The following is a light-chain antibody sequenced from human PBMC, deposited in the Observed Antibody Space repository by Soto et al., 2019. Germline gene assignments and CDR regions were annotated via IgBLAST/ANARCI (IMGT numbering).Light chain of an antibody. CDR2: AAF. CDR1: QDIRND. Sequence: AVQMSQSPSSLSASVGDRVTITCRASQDIRNDLAWYQQPPGRAPHLLIVAAFNLQSGVPSRCSGGGAGTHSTLTISSLELEDVAVYYCQQRSNWPWTFGQGTKVDIK. V-gene: IGKV1-6*01. CDR3: QQRSNWPWT. J-gene: IGKJ1*01.